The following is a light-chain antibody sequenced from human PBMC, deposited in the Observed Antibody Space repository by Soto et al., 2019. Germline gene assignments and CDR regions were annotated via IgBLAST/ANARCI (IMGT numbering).Light chain of an antibody. J-gene: IGKJ2*01. CDR3: QQSYSSPRT. CDR1: QSIISY. V-gene: IGKV1-39*01. Sequence: DIQMTQSPSSLSASVGDRVTITCQSSQSIISYLNWYQQKAGKAPPLLIYAASSLQSGVPARFSGSGSGTDFILSISSLQPEDSAIYYCQQSYSSPRTFVQGTKLEI. CDR2: AAS.